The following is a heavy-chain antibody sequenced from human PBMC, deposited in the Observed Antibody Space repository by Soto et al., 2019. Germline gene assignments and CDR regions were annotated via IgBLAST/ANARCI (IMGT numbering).Heavy chain of an antibody. CDR1: GFTFSTYN. Sequence: GGSLRLSCAASGFTFSTYNMNWVRQAPGKGLEWVSSINGRGNYIYYADSVKGRFTISRDNAKKSLYLQMNSLRAEDTAVYYCAREDGIVGATSAFDYWGQGTLVTVSS. CDR2: INGRGNYI. D-gene: IGHD1-26*01. J-gene: IGHJ4*02. V-gene: IGHV3-21*01. CDR3: AREDGIVGATSAFDY.